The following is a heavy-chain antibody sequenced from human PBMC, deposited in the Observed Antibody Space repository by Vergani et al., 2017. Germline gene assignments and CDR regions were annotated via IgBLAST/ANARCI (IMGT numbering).Heavy chain of an antibody. D-gene: IGHD3-10*01. CDR1: GDSVSSNSAA. Sequence: QVQLQQSGPGLVKPSQTLSLTCAISGDSVSSNSAAWNWIRQSPSRGLEWLGRTYYRSKWYNDYAVSVKSRITINPDTSKNQFSLKLSSVTAADTAVYYCARLSITMVRGSPNWFDPWGQGTLVTVSS. V-gene: IGHV6-1*01. J-gene: IGHJ5*02. CDR3: ARLSITMVRGSPNWFDP. CDR2: TYYRSKWYN.